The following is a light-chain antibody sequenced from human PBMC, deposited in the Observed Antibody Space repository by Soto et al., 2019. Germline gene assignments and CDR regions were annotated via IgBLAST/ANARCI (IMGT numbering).Light chain of an antibody. Sequence: QSVLTQPASVSGSPGQSITISCTGTSSDVGSYNLVSWYQHHPGKAPKLMIYEVSNRPSGVSNRFSGSKSGNTASLTISGLQAEDEADYYCCSYAGSSTGVFGGGTQLTVL. CDR1: SSDVGSYNL. J-gene: IGLJ3*02. V-gene: IGLV2-23*02. CDR2: EVS. CDR3: CSYAGSSTGV.